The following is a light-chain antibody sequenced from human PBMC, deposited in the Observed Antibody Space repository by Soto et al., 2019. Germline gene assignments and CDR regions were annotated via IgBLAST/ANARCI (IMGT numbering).Light chain of an antibody. CDR3: QQYDNWPPLT. CDR1: QSVRSK. J-gene: IGKJ4*01. Sequence: EVVMKQSPATLSVSPGERATLSCRAGQSVRSKLAWYQQKPGQTPRLLIYDASTRATGIPARFSGSGSGTEFTLTISSLQSEDFAVYYCQQYDNWPPLTFGGGTKVEIK. V-gene: IGKV3-15*01. CDR2: DAS.